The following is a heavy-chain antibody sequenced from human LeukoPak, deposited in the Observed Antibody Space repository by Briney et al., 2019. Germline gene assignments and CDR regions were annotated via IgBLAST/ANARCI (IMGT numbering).Heavy chain of an antibody. CDR1: RFTFRRSW. CDR3: AREGVALGFYYMDV. CDR2: IKQDGSDK. Sequence: GSLRLSCAASRFTFRRSWMNWVRQAPGKGLEWVANIKQDGSDKYYLDSVRGRFTISRDNAKNSLYLQMNSLRAEDMAVYYCAREGVALGFYYMDVWGKGTTVTISS. V-gene: IGHV3-7*01. D-gene: IGHD2-15*01. J-gene: IGHJ6*03.